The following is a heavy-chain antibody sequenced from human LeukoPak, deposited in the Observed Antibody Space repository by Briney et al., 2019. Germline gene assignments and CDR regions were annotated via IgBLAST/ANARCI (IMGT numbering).Heavy chain of an antibody. CDR3: ARAQEDYYGSGSYYLSY. CDR2: IYTSGST. J-gene: IGHJ4*02. D-gene: IGHD3-10*01. Sequence: SETLSLTCTVSGGSISSYYRSWIRQPAGKGLEWIGRIYTSGSTNYNPSLKSRVTMSVDTSKNHFSLKLSSVTAADTAVYYCARAQEDYYGSGSYYLSYWGQGTLVTVSS. V-gene: IGHV4-4*07. CDR1: GGSISSYY.